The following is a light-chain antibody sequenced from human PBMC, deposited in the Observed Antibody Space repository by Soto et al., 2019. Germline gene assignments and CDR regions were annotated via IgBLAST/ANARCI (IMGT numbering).Light chain of an antibody. J-gene: IGLJ1*01. CDR2: EVS. CDR3: SSYSTRTAYR. CDR1: TSDFGGYDY. Sequence: QSALTQPASGAGSPGQSITISCTGTTSDFGGYDYGSWYQLQPCKAPKLMVFEVSNRPSGVSYRFDGSKSGNKASLTICGHQAEDEADYFGSSYSTRTAYRFGTGTKVTVL. V-gene: IGLV2-14*01.